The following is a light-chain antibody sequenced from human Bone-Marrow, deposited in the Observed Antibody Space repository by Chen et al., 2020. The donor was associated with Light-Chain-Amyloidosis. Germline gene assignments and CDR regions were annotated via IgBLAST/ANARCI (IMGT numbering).Light chain of an antibody. Sequence: DIVMTQSPLSLPVTPGEPASISCRSGQSLRHSNGYNYLDWYLQKPGQSPQLLIYLGSNLASGVPDRFSGSGSGTDFTLKISRVEAEDVGVYYCIQTLQTPPFTFGPGTKVDIK. J-gene: IGKJ3*01. CDR2: LGS. CDR1: QSLRHSNGYNY. CDR3: IQTLQTPPFT. V-gene: IGKV2-28*01.